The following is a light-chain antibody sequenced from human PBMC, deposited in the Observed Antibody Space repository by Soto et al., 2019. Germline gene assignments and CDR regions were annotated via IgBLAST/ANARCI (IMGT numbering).Light chain of an antibody. Sequence: DIQLTQSPTFLSASAGDRVSITCRASQDIRRYLVWYQQKPGKAPNLLIYDASSLQTGVLSRFSGSGSGTEFTLTITSLQPEDFATYYCRHFYTFGQGTKVDIK. CDR1: QDIRRY. CDR3: RHFYT. CDR2: DAS. V-gene: IGKV1-9*01. J-gene: IGKJ2*01.